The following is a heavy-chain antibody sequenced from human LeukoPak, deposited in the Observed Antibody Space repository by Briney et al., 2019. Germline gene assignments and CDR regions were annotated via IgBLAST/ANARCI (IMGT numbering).Heavy chain of an antibody. V-gene: IGHV3-49*04. J-gene: IGHJ4*02. CDR2: IRSETYGGTR. CDR3: GRGLTVVGAKYYFDY. Sequence: GGSLRLSCTASGFTFGDYGLTWVRQAPGKGLEWVGFIRSETYGGTREYAASVKGRFTISRDASNSIADLQMNSLKTEDTGVYYCGRGLTVVGAKYYFDYWGQGTLVTVSS. D-gene: IGHD1-26*01. CDR1: GFTFGDYG.